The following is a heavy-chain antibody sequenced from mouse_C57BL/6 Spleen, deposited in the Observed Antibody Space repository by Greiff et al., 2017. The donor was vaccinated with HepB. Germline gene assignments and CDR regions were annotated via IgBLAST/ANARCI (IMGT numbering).Heavy chain of an antibody. Sequence: QVQLQQPGAELVKPGASVKLSCKASGYTFTSYWMQWVKQRPGQGLEWIREIDPSDSYTNYNQKFKGKATLTVDTSSSTAYMQLSSLTSEDSAVYYCARGIHYFDYWGQGTTLTVSS. V-gene: IGHV1-50*01. CDR3: ARGIHYFDY. CDR1: GYTFTSYW. CDR2: IDPSDSYT. J-gene: IGHJ2*01.